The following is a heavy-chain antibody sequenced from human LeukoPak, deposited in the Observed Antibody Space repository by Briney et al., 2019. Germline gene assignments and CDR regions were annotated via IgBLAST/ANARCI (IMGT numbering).Heavy chain of an antibody. J-gene: IGHJ4*02. CDR2: IYYSGTT. CDR3: ARLGIAAAAYFDY. V-gene: IGHV4-59*08. CDR1: GGSMSSHY. Sequence: SETLSLTCTVSGGSMSSHYWSWIRQPPGKGLEWIGYIYYSGTTYYNPSLKSRVTISVDTSKNQFSLKLNSVTAADTAVYYCARLGIAAAAYFDYWGQGNLVTVSS. D-gene: IGHD6-13*01.